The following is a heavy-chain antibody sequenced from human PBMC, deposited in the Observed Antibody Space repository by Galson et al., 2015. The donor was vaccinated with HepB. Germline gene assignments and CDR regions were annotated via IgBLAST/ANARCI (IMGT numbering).Heavy chain of an antibody. D-gene: IGHD2-2*01. CDR3: ARDLREEDIVVVPAAYHAFDI. CDR2: ISSSSSYI. CDR1: GFRFSGYW. V-gene: IGHV3-21*01. J-gene: IGHJ3*02. Sequence: SLRLSCAASGFRFSGYWMSWVRQAPGKGLEWVSSISSSSSYIYYADSVKGRFTISRDNAKNSLYLQMNSLRAEDTAVYYCARDLREEDIVVVPAAYHAFDIWGQGTMVTVSS.